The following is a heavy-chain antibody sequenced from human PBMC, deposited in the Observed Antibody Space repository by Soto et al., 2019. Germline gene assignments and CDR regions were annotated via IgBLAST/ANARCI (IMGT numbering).Heavy chain of an antibody. V-gene: IGHV1-18*04. D-gene: IGHD1-26*01. CDR2: ISAYNGNT. J-gene: IGHJ6*02. CDR3: ARDRGRVGATLMDV. CDR1: GYIFTSYG. Sequence: QVPLVQSGGEVKKPGASVKVSCKASGYIFTSYGVTWVRQAPGQGLEWVGWISAYNGNTNYARKVQGRVTMTTDTSTSTGYMELRSLRSDDTAVYYCARDRGRVGATLMDVWGQGTTVTVSS.